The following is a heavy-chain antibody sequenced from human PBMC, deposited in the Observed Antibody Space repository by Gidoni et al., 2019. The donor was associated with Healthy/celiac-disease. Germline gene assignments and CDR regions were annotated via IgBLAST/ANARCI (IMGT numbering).Heavy chain of an antibody. CDR3: ARDALNGMDV. CDR2: ISSSSSTI. J-gene: IGHJ6*02. Sequence: EVQLVESGGGLVQPGGSMSLSCSAPGVPFSSYSMNWVRQSPGKGLEWVSYISSSSSTIYYADSVKGRFTISRDNAKNSLYLQMNSLRAEDTAVYYCARDALNGMDVWGQGTTVTVSS. V-gene: IGHV3-48*04. CDR1: GVPFSSYS.